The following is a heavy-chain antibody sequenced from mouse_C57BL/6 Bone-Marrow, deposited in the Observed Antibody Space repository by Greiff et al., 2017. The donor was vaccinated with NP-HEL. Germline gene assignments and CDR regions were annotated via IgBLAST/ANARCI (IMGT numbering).Heavy chain of an antibody. J-gene: IGHJ3*01. D-gene: IGHD1-1*01. Sequence: VQLQQSGPELVKPGASVKIPCKASGYTFTDYNMDWVKQSHGKSLEWMGDNNPNNGGTIYNQNFEGKATLTVDKSSSTAYLELRSLTSEDTAVYYCARRGDGSSSFAYWGQGTLVTVSA. CDR3: ARRGDGSSSFAY. CDR2: NNPNNGGT. CDR1: GYTFTDYN. V-gene: IGHV1-18*01.